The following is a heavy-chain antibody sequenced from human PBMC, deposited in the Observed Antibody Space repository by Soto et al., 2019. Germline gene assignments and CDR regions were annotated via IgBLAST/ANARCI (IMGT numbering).Heavy chain of an antibody. V-gene: IGHV3-23*01. Sequence: EVQLLESGGGLVQPGGSLRLSCAASGFTFSSYAMSWVRQAPGKGLEWVSAISGSGGSTYYADSVKGRFTISRDNSKNTLYLQMNSLRAEDTGVYYCAKEDIVVVPAANRDFDYWGQGTLGTVSS. CDR2: ISGSGGST. CDR1: GFTFSSYA. CDR3: AKEDIVVVPAANRDFDY. J-gene: IGHJ4*02. D-gene: IGHD2-2*01.